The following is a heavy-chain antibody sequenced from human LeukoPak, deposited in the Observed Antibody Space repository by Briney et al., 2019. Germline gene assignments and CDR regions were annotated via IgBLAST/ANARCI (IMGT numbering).Heavy chain of an antibody. D-gene: IGHD2-15*01. CDR2: IYYDGST. V-gene: IGHV4-39*01. Sequence: KTSETLSLTCTVSGASLARDMYHWGWVRQSPGKGLEWLGTIYYDGSTFYSPSFKSRVTISINASKKQLSLNLASVTAADTAVYYCARRGDAWQILYSFDVWSQGTAVIVSS. CDR1: GASLARDMYH. J-gene: IGHJ3*01. CDR3: ARRGDAWQILYSFDV.